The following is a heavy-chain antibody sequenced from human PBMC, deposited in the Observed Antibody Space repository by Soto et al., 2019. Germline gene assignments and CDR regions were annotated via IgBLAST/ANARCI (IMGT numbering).Heavy chain of an antibody. CDR2: INPSGGST. Sequence: ASVKVSCKASGYTFTSYYMHWVRQAPGQGLEWMGIINPSGGSTSYAQKFQGRVTMTRDTSTSTVYMELSSLRSEDTAVYYCARDGHDSSGYPWFDPWGQGTLVTVPS. CDR1: GYTFTSYY. CDR3: ARDGHDSSGYPWFDP. D-gene: IGHD3-22*01. J-gene: IGHJ5*02. V-gene: IGHV1-46*01.